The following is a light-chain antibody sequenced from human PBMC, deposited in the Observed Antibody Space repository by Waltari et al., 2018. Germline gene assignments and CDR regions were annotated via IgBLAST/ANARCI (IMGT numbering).Light chain of an antibody. Sequence: QSALTQPASVSGSPGQSITISCTGTNSDIGYYNYVSWYQQYPGKAPKLMIFGVTRWPSGVSHGFSGAKSGNTASLTISGLQAEDEADYFCAAYTSTNTVIFGGGTKVTVL. CDR2: GVT. V-gene: IGLV2-14*01. J-gene: IGLJ2*01. CDR1: NSDIGYYNY. CDR3: AAYTSTNTVI.